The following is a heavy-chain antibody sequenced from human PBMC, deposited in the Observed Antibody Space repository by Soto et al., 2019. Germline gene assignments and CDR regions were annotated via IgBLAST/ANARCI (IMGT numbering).Heavy chain of an antibody. CDR2: ISGSGGST. CDR3: AKVFYDFWSGYHSYYFDY. V-gene: IGHV3-23*01. D-gene: IGHD3-3*01. Sequence: GGSLRLSCAASGFTFSSYAMSWVRQAPGKGLEWVSAISGSGGSTYYADSVKGRFTISRDNSKNTLYLQMNSLRAEDTAVYYCAKVFYDFWSGYHSYYFDYWGQGTLVTVSS. CDR1: GFTFSSYA. J-gene: IGHJ4*02.